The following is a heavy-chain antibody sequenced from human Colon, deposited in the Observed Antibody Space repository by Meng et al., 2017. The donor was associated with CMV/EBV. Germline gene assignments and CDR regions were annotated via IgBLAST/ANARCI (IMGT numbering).Heavy chain of an antibody. J-gene: IGHJ6*02. D-gene: IGHD5-24*01. CDR2: ISYDGSNK. CDR1: GFTFSSYA. V-gene: IGHV3-30-3*01. Sequence: GESLKISCAASGFTFSSYAMHWVRQAPGKGLEWVAVISYDGSNKYYADSVKGRFTISRDNSKNTLYLQMNSLRAEDTAVYYCARDYSGMATAGYYYGMDVWGQGTTVTVSS. CDR3: ARDYSGMATAGYYYGMDV.